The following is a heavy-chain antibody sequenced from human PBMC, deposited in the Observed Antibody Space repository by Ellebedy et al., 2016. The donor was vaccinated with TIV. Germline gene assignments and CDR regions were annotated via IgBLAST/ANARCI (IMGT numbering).Heavy chain of an antibody. J-gene: IGHJ2*01. Sequence: GSLRLXCAVYGGSFSGYYWSWIRQPPGKGLEWIGEINHSGSTNYNPSLKSRVTISVDTSKNQFSLKLSSVTAADTAVYYCARGVDTAMAPTYWYFDLWGRGTLVTVSS. CDR3: ARGVDTAMAPTYWYFDL. CDR1: GGSFSGYY. D-gene: IGHD5-18*01. V-gene: IGHV4-34*01. CDR2: INHSGST.